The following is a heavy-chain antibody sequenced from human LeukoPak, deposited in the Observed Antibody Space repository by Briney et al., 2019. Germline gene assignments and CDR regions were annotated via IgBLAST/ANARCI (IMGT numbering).Heavy chain of an antibody. J-gene: IGHJ4*02. V-gene: IGHV4-39*01. CDR1: GGSVSSTTYF. CDR3: ARYVVYGSGKYYFDY. D-gene: IGHD3-10*01. Sequence: SETLSLTCTVPGGSVSSTTYFWSWIRQPPGKGLEWIACIDYSGTNYYNPSLKSRVTIPVNTSENQFSLKLSSVTAADTAVYYCARYVVYGSGKYYFDYWGQGTLVTVSS. CDR2: IDYSGTN.